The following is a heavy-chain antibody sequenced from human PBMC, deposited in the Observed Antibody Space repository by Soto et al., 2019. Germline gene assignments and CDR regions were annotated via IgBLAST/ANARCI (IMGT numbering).Heavy chain of an antibody. Sequence: KPSETLSLTCTVSGGSISHYYWTWIRQPAGKGLEWIGRIYTSGSTNYNPSLKSRVTMSVDTSKNQFSLKLSSVTAADTALYYCARQTTYSSSWYDFWGHGTLVTVSS. D-gene: IGHD6-13*01. CDR1: GGSISHYY. J-gene: IGHJ5*01. CDR3: ARQTTYSSSWYDF. CDR2: IYTSGST. V-gene: IGHV4-4*07.